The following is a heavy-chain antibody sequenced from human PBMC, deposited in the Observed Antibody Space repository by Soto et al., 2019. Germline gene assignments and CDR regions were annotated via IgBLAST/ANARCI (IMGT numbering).Heavy chain of an antibody. V-gene: IGHV3-23*01. Sequence: GSLRLSCAASGFTFSSYAMSWVRQAPGKGLEWVSAISGSGGSTYYADSVKGRFTISRDNSKNTLYLQMNSLRAEDTAVYYCAKGSEWLVWGSVDYWGQGTLVTVSS. D-gene: IGHD6-19*01. CDR3: AKGSEWLVWGSVDY. CDR2: ISGSGGST. J-gene: IGHJ4*02. CDR1: GFTFSSYA.